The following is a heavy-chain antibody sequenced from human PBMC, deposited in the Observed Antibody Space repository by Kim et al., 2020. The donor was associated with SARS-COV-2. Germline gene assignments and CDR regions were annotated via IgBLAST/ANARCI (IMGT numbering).Heavy chain of an antibody. J-gene: IGHJ6*02. V-gene: IGHV4-59*01. Sequence: LKSRVTISVDTSKNQFSLKLSSVTAADTAVYYCAREQLDKYYYYYYGMDVWGQGTTVTVSS. CDR3: AREQLDKYYYYYYGMDV. D-gene: IGHD6-13*01.